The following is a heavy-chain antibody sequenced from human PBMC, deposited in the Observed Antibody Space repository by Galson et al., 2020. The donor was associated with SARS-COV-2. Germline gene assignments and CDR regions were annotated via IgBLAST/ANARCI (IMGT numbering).Heavy chain of an antibody. CDR2: ISGSGSNT. CDR1: GFTFDNYA. J-gene: IGHJ4*02. V-gene: IGHV3-23*01. CDR3: AKDGGGWYTSGWYYFDQ. D-gene: IGHD6-19*01. Sequence: GGSLRLSCAASGFTFDNYAMNWVRQAPGQGLEWVSAISGSGSNTYYADSVKGRFTISRDNSKNTLYLQMNSLRAEDTAVYYCAKDGGGWYTSGWYYFDQWGQGALVTVSS.